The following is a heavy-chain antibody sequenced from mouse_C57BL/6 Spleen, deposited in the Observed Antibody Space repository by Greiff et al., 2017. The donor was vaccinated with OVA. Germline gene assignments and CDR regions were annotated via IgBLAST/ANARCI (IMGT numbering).Heavy chain of an antibody. J-gene: IGHJ4*01. Sequence: QVQLKQPGAELVMPGASVKLSCKASGYTFTSYWMHWVKQRPGQGLEWIGEIDPSDSYTNYNQKFKGKSTLTVDKSSSTAYMQLSSLTSEDSAVYYCATGDYGNFYAMDYWGQGTSVTVSS. D-gene: IGHD2-1*01. CDR2: IDPSDSYT. CDR1: GYTFTSYW. CDR3: ATGDYGNFYAMDY. V-gene: IGHV1-69*01.